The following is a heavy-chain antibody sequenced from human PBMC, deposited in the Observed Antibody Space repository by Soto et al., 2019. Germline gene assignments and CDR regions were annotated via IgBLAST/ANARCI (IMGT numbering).Heavy chain of an antibody. CDR2: INHSGST. Sequence: PSETLSLTCAVYGGSFSGYYWSWIRQPPGKGLEWIGEINHSGSTNYNPSLKSRVTISVDTSKNQFSLKLSSVTAADTAVYYCARGRVLLWFGDNFDYWGQGTLVTVSS. J-gene: IGHJ4*02. CDR1: GGSFSGYY. CDR3: ARGRVLLWFGDNFDY. D-gene: IGHD3-10*01. V-gene: IGHV4-34*01.